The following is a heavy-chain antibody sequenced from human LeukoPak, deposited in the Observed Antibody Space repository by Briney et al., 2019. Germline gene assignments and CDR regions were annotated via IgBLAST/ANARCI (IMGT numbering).Heavy chain of an antibody. CDR3: ARHSRTKPRFFDY. V-gene: IGHV4-39*01. CDR1: GGSISSSSYY. J-gene: IGHJ4*02. D-gene: IGHD1-14*01. CDR2: IYYSGST. Sequence: PSETLSLTCIVSGGSISSSSYYWGWIRQPPGKGLEWIGNIYYSGSTYYNPSLKSRVTISVDTSKNQFSLKLSSVTAADTAVYYCARHSRTKPRFFDYWGQGTLVTVSS.